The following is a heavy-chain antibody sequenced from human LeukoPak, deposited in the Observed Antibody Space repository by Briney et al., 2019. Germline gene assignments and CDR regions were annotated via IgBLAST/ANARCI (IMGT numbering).Heavy chain of an antibody. CDR2: ISGYNGNT. J-gene: IGHJ3*02. CDR3: ARAPLRGTFDI. D-gene: IGHD2-15*01. V-gene: IGHV1-18*01. Sequence: EASVKVSCKASGYIFTSYGISWVRQAPGQGLEWMGWISGYNGNTNYGQKLQGRVTMAIDTSTSTAYMELRSLRSDDTAVYYCARAPLRGTFDIWGQGTMVIVSS. CDR1: GYIFTSYG.